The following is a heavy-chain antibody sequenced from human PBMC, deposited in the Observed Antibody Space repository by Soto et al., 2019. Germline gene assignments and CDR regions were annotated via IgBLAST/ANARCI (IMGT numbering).Heavy chain of an antibody. J-gene: IGHJ5*02. CDR1: GASMSSYH. Sequence: PWETLSLTCTVSGASMSSYHWSWIRRPAGKGREWIGHIHSSGSTNYNPSLKSRVTMSLDTSKNQFSLRLMSLTAADTAVYYCARDQGVAAAGITWFDPWGQGSLVTVSS. V-gene: IGHV4-4*07. CDR3: ARDQGVAAAGITWFDP. D-gene: IGHD6-13*01. CDR2: IHSSGST.